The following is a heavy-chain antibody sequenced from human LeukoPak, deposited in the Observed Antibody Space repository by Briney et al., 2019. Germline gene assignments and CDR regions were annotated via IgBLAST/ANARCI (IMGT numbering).Heavy chain of an antibody. V-gene: IGHV3-48*03. CDR2: ISSSGSTI. Sequence: GGSLRLSCAASGFTFSSYEMNWVRQAPGKGLEWVSYISSSGSTIYYADSVKGRFTISRDNAKNSLYLQMNSLRAEDTAVYYCARDGADYSGYDYLDPFYYYMDVWGKGTTVTISS. CDR3: ARDGADYSGYDYLDPFYYYMDV. J-gene: IGHJ6*03. D-gene: IGHD5-12*01. CDR1: GFTFSSYE.